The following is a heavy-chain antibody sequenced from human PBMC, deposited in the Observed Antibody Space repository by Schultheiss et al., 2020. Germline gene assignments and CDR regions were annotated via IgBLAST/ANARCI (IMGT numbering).Heavy chain of an antibody. CDR3: ARDRGCSGGSCYSDY. D-gene: IGHD2-15*01. Sequence: GGSLRLSCAASGFTFSSYAMSWVRQAPGKGLEWVSAISGSGGSTYYADSVKGRFTISRDNSKNTLYLQMNSLRAEDTAVYYCARDRGCSGGSCYSDYWGQGTLVTGSS. CDR1: GFTFSSYA. J-gene: IGHJ4*02. V-gene: IGHV3-23*01. CDR2: ISGSGGST.